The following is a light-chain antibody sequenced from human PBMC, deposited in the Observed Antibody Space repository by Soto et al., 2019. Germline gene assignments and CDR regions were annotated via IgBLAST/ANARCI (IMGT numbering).Light chain of an antibody. CDR3: SSFRSSSTSYV. CDR2: DVS. Sequence: QPASMSGSPGQSITISCTGTSSDIGDSNYVSWYQQHPGKAPKLVIYDVSNRPSGVSNRFSGSKSANTASLTISGLQAEDEADYYCSSFRSSSTSYVFGTGTKLTVL. CDR1: SSDIGDSNY. J-gene: IGLJ1*01. V-gene: IGLV2-14*03.